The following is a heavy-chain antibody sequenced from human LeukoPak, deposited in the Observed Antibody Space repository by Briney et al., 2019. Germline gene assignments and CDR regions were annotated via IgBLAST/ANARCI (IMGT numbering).Heavy chain of an antibody. Sequence: SQTLSLTCTVSGGSISSGDYYWSWIRQPPGKGLEWIAYMYYSGSTYYNPSLKSRVTMSADTSKNQFSLKLSSVTAADTAVYYCARPYYYDSRIDPWGQGSLVTVSS. CDR3: ARPYYYDSRIDP. CDR2: MYYSGST. V-gene: IGHV4-30-4*01. D-gene: IGHD3-22*01. J-gene: IGHJ5*02. CDR1: GGSISSGDYY.